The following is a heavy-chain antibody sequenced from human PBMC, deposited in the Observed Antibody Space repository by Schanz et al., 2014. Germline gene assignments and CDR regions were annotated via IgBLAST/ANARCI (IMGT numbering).Heavy chain of an antibody. CDR1: GYTFTGYY. CDR2: INGYNGHT. CDR3: ARDFSAYVGNYFDY. J-gene: IGHJ4*02. Sequence: QGQLVQSGAEVKKPGASVKVSCKASGYTFTGYYMHWVRQAPGQGLEWMGWINGYNGHTLYAQKFQGRVTMTTDTSTSTSYMELTSLRFDDTAVYYCARDFSAYVGNYFDYWGQGTLVTVSS. V-gene: IGHV1-18*04. D-gene: IGHD5-12*01.